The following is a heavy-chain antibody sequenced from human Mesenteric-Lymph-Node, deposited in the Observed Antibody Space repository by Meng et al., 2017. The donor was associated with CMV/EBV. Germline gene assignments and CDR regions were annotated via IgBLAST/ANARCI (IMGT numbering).Heavy chain of an antibody. Sequence: GESLRLSCAASGFTFSDHYISWIRQAPGKGLEWVSYISSSSNAIYYADSVKGRFTISRDNAKNSLYLQMNSLRAEDTAVYYCARYRGAYDYFDYWGQGALVTVSS. CDR3: ARYRGAYDYFDY. V-gene: IGHV3-11*01. J-gene: IGHJ4*02. CDR2: ISSSSNAI. D-gene: IGHD3-10*01. CDR1: GFTFSDHY.